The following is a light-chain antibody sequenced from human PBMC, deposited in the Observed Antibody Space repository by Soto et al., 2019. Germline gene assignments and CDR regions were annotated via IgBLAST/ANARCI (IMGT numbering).Light chain of an antibody. J-gene: IGLJ1*01. V-gene: IGLV7-46*01. CDR1: TGPVTSGHY. Sequence: QTVVTQEPSVTVSPGGTVTLTCDSSTGPVTSGHYPYWFQQKPGQAPTTLIFDTDKRHSWTPARFSGALLGGKASLTLSGAQPDDEAEYYCLLSYHGGPYVFGTGTKLTVL. CDR3: LLSYHGGPYV. CDR2: DTD.